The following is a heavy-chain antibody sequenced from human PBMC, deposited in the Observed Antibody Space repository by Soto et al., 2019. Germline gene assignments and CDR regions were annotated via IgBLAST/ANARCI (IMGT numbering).Heavy chain of an antibody. CDR3: ARHYSSGSRNWFDP. J-gene: IGHJ5*02. D-gene: IGHD6-19*01. V-gene: IGHV4-39*01. CDR2: IYYSGSP. Sequence: PSETLSLTCSVSGGSINSSIYFWDWVRQPPGEGLEWIGSIYYSGSPYYNPSLMSRVTISVDTSKNQFPLKLSSVTAADMAVFYCARHYSSGSRNWFDPWGQVTLVTVS. CDR1: GGSINSSIYF.